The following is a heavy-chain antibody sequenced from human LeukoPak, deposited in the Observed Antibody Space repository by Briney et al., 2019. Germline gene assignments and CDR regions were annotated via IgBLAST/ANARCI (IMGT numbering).Heavy chain of an antibody. Sequence: GGSLRLSCAASGFTFSSYGMHWVRQAPGKGLEWVAFIRYDGSNKYYADSVKGRFTISRDNSKNTLYLQMNSLRAEDTAVYYCAKDQRVPAAGTKVDYWGQGTLVTVSS. CDR2: IRYDGSNK. CDR1: GFTFSSYG. D-gene: IGHD6-13*01. J-gene: IGHJ4*02. CDR3: AKDQRVPAAGTKVDY. V-gene: IGHV3-30*02.